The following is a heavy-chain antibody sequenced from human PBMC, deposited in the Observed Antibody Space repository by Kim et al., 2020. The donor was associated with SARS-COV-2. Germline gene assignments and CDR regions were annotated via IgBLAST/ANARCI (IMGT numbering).Heavy chain of an antibody. D-gene: IGHD6-13*01. Sequence: GGSLRLSCAASGFTFSSYSMNWVRQAPGKGLEWVSSISSSSSYIYSDSVKGRFTISRDNAKNSLYLQMNSLRAEDTAVYYCAREIDSSSWYYYGMDVWGQGTTVTVSS. CDR3: AREIDSSSWYYYGMDV. CDR1: GFTFSSYS. J-gene: IGHJ6*02. V-gene: IGHV3-21*01. CDR2: ISSSSSYI.